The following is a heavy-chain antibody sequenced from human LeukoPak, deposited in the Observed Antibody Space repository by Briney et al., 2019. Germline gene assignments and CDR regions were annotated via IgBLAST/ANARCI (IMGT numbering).Heavy chain of an antibody. J-gene: IGHJ3*02. Sequence: SETLSLTCTVSGGSIGADHWSWIRQPPGKGLEWIGYMSPSGSTNYNPSLKNRGTIFRDTSKNQFFLKLSAVTAADTAVYYCAKDRSINAFDIWGQGRVVTVSA. CDR3: AKDRSINAFDI. D-gene: IGHD2-21*01. CDR2: MSPSGST. V-gene: IGHV4-59*01. CDR1: GGSIGADH.